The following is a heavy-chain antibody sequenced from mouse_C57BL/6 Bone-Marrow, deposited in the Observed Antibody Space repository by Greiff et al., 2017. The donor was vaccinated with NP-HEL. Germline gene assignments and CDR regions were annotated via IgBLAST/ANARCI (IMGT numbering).Heavy chain of an antibody. J-gene: IGHJ3*01. CDR1: GYSITSGYY. Sequence: DVQLQESGPGLVKPSQSLSLTCSVTGYSITSGYYWNWIRQFPGNKLEWMGYISYDGSNNYNPSLKNRISITRDTSKNQFFLKLNSVTTEDTATYYCAREDGYSWFAYWGQGTLVTVSA. V-gene: IGHV3-6*01. CDR3: AREDGYSWFAY. D-gene: IGHD2-3*01. CDR2: ISYDGSN.